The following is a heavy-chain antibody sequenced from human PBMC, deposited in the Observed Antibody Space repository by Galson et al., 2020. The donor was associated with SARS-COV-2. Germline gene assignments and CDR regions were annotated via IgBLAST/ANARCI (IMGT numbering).Heavy chain of an antibody. Sequence: SLTVSCKASGYTFTGYYLHRVRQAPGQRLEWMGWINPNSGGTNYAQKFQGRVTMTGATSISTAYMELSSLRSDDTAVYFCARSCSSTTCFQTGGVDVWGQGTTVTVSS. J-gene: IGHJ6*02. D-gene: IGHD2-2*01. V-gene: IGHV1-2*02. CDR2: INPNSGGT. CDR3: ARSCSSTTCFQTGGVDV. CDR1: GYTFTGYY.